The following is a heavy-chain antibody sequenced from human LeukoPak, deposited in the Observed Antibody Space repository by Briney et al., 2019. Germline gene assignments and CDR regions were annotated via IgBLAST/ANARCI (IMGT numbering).Heavy chain of an antibody. J-gene: IGHJ5*02. D-gene: IGHD2-2*01. Sequence: GASVRVSCKASGYSFTSNYIHWVRQAPGQGLEWMGIINPSGGSTSYAQKFQGRVTMTRDTSTSTVYMELSSLRSEDTAVYYCARVGTSAGAADWFDPWGQGTLVTVSS. CDR1: GYSFTSNY. V-gene: IGHV1-46*01. CDR2: INPSGGST. CDR3: ARVGTSAGAADWFDP.